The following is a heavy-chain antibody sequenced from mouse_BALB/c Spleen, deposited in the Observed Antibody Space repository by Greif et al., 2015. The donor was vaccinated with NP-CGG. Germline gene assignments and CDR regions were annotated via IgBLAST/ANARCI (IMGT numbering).Heavy chain of an antibody. D-gene: IGHD2-4*01. CDR2: IHPNSGNI. J-gene: IGHJ2*01. CDR3: AKTGHYDNSFDY. V-gene: IGHV1S130*01. Sequence: QVQLQQSGSVLVRPGASVKLSCKASGYTFTSSWMHWAKQRPGQGLGWIGEIHPNSGNINYNEKFKGKATLTVDTSSSTAYLVLSSLTSEVSAVYYCAKTGHYDNSFDYWGQGTTLTVSS. CDR1: GYTFTSSW.